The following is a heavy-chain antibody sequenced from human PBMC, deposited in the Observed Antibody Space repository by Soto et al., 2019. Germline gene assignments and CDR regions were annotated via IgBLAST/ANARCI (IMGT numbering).Heavy chain of an antibody. Sequence: QLQLQESGPGLLKPSATLSLTCTVSGGSISSSNYYWGWIRQPPGKGLEWIGSNNYSGSTCYNPSLKSRVTIAVDTSKNQFSLKLSSVTAADPAVYYCATQEVGGSYVYTFDPWGQGTLVTVSS. CDR2: NNYSGST. CDR1: GGSISSSNYY. J-gene: IGHJ5*02. CDR3: ATQEVGGSYVYTFDP. V-gene: IGHV4-39*01. D-gene: IGHD1-26*01.